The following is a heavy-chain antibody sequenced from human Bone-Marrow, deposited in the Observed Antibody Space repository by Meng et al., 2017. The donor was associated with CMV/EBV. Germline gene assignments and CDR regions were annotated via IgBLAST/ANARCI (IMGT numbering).Heavy chain of an antibody. D-gene: IGHD3-9*01. J-gene: IGHJ4*02. Sequence: GESLKISCAASGFTFSSYWMHWVRQAPGKGLEWVSVIYSGGSSTYYADSVKGRFTISRDNSKNTLYLQMNSLRAEDTAVYYCAKGIGYLVIPDYWGQGTLVTVSS. V-gene: IGHV3-23*03. CDR1: GFTFSSYW. CDR3: AKGIGYLVIPDY. CDR2: IYSGGSST.